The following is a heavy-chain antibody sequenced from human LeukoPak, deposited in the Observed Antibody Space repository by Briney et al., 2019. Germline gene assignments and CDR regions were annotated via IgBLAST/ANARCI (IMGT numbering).Heavy chain of an antibody. D-gene: IGHD3-3*01. J-gene: IGHJ6*03. CDR3: ARGSRITIFGVVRLKYYYYMDV. Sequence: GGSLRLSCAASGFTFSSYWMHWVRQAPGKGLVWVSRINSDRSSTSYADSAKGRFTISRDNAKNTLYLQMNSLRAEDTAVYYCARGSRITIFGVVRLKYYYYMDVWGKGTTVTVSS. CDR1: GFTFSSYW. CDR2: INSDRSST. V-gene: IGHV3-74*01.